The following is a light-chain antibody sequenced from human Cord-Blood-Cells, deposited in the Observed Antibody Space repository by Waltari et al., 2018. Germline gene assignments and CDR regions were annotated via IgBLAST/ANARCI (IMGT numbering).Light chain of an antibody. V-gene: IGLV2-8*01. Sequence: QSALTQPPSASGSPGQSVTISCTGPSSDVGGYTYVSWYQQRPGKAPKLKLYEVSKRPSGVPDRLSGSKSGNTASLNVSGDQDEDEADYYCSASAGSNIVVFGGGTKLTVL. CDR2: EVS. CDR3: SASAGSNIVV. CDR1: SSDVGGYTY. J-gene: IGLJ2*01.